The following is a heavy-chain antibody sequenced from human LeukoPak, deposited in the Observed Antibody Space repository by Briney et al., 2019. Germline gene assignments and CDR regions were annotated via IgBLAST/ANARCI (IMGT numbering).Heavy chain of an antibody. V-gene: IGHV1-18*01. Sequence: ASVKVSCKASGYTFTSYGISWVRQAPGQGLEWMGWISAYNGNTNYAQKLHGRVTMTTDTSTSTADMELRSLRSHDTAVYYCARGGQLLSATAMVPSYYYYGMDDWGQGTTVTVSS. CDR3: ARGGQLLSATAMVPSYYYYGMDD. CDR2: ISAYNGNT. CDR1: GYTFTSYG. J-gene: IGHJ6*02. D-gene: IGHD5-18*01.